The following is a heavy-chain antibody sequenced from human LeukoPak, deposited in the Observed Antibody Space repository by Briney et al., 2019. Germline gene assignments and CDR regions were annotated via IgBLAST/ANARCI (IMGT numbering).Heavy chain of an antibody. CDR3: ARDTDYYGSGRHGYFDH. V-gene: IGHV3-66*01. Sequence: PGGSLRLSCAASGLTISNNFMGWVRQTPGKGLEWVSLIYSGGSTYSADSVKGRFIISRDNSKHTLHLQMNSLRAEDTAVYYCARDTDYYGSGRHGYFDHWGQGTLVTVSS. CDR1: GLTISNNF. D-gene: IGHD3-10*01. J-gene: IGHJ1*01. CDR2: IYSGGST.